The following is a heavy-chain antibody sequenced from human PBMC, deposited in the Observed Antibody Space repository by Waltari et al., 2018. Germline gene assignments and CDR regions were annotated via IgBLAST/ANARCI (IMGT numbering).Heavy chain of an antibody. V-gene: IGHV4-59*08. J-gene: IGHJ4*02. CDR2: ISYTGST. Sequence: QVQLQESVPGLVKPSETLSLTCTVSGDSISSYYWSWIRQPPGKGLEWIGYISYTGSTKYNPSLKSRVTFSVDTSKNQFSLKLSSATAADTAVYYCARALVTTRIYFDYWGLGTLVTVSS. D-gene: IGHD5-12*01. CDR3: ARALVTTRIYFDY. CDR1: GDSISSYY.